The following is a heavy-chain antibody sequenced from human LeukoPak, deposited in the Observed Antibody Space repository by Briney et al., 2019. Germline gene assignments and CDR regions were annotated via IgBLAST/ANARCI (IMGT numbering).Heavy chain of an antibody. CDR1: GFTFSGYA. CDR2: ISASGGTT. Sequence: PGGSLRLSCAASGFTFSGYAMTWVRQAPGKGLEWVSGISASGGTTYYADTVKGRFTISRDSSKNTLFLQMNSLRAEDTALYYCAKRPRDSSGYYLGAFDTWGQGTMVTVSS. J-gene: IGHJ3*02. D-gene: IGHD3-22*01. CDR3: AKRPRDSSGYYLGAFDT. V-gene: IGHV3-23*01.